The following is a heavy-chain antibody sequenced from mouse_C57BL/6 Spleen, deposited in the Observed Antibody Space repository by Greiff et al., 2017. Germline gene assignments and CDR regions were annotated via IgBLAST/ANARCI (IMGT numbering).Heavy chain of an antibody. CDR3: ARSPYGYGGVDY. CDR1: GYTFTDYN. D-gene: IGHD2-2*01. V-gene: IGHV1-18*01. Sequence: VQLQQSGPELVKPGASVKIPCKASGYTFTDYNMDWVKQSHGKSLEWIGDINPNNGGTIYNQKFKGKATLTVDKSSSTAYMELRSLTSEDTAVYYWARSPYGYGGVDYWGQGTTLTVSS. CDR2: INPNNGGT. J-gene: IGHJ2*01.